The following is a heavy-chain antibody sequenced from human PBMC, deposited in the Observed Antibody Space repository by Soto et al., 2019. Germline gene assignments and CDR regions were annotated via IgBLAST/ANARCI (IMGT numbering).Heavy chain of an antibody. CDR1: GFTFSSYS. D-gene: IGHD5-12*01. V-gene: IGHV3-48*02. CDR2: ISSSSSTI. CDR3: ARDGCIVATIPDCLDI. J-gene: IGHJ3*02. Sequence: PGGFLRLSCAASGFTFSSYSMNWVRQAPGKGLEWVSYISSSSSTIYYADSVKGRFTISRDNAKNSLYLQMNSLRDEDTAVYYCARDGCIVATIPDCLDIWGQGTMVTVSS.